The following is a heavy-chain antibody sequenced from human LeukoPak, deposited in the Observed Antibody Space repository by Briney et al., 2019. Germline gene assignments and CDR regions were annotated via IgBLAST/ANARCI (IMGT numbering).Heavy chain of an antibody. J-gene: IGHJ4*02. Sequence: PSETLSLTCTVSGGSISSGGYYWSWIRQHPGKGLEWIGYIYYSGNTYYTPSLKSRVTISVDASKNQFSLKLSSVTAADTAVYYCARHGVEYSSSPPHFDFWGQGTLVTVSS. CDR3: ARHGVEYSSSPPHFDF. CDR1: GGSISSGGYY. V-gene: IGHV4-39*01. D-gene: IGHD6-6*01. CDR2: IYYSGNT.